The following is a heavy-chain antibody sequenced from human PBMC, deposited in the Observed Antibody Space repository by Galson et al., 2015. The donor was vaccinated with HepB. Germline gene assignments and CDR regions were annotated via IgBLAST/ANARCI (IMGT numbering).Heavy chain of an antibody. V-gene: IGHV3-9*01. J-gene: IGHJ6*02. CDR3: AKDKAGNWNGADYYYYGMDV. CDR1: GFTFDDYA. Sequence: SLRLSCAASGFTFDDYAMHWVRQAPGKGLEWVSGISWNSGSIGYADSVKGRFTISRDNAKNSLYLQMNSLRAEDTALYYCAKDKAGNWNGADYYYYGMDVWGQGTTVTVSS. D-gene: IGHD1-1*01. CDR2: ISWNSGSI.